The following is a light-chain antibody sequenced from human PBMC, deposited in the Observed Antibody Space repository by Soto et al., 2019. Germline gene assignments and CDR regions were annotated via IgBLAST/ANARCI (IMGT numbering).Light chain of an antibody. V-gene: IGLV2-23*01. J-gene: IGLJ1*01. CDR1: SSDVGSYNL. CDR3: CSYAGSTTYV. Sequence: QSVLTQPASVSGSPGQSITISCTGTSSDVGSYNLVSWYQQHPGKAPKLMIYECTKRPSGLSNRFAGSKSGNTASLTISGLQAEDEADYYCCSYAGSTTYVFGTGTKVTVL. CDR2: ECT.